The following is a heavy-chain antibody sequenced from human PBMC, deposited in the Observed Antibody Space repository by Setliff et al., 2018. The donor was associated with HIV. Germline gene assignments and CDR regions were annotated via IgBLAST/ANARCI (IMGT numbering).Heavy chain of an antibody. J-gene: IGHJ4*02. CDR2: INHSEIT. D-gene: IGHD1-26*01. CDR1: GGSFSNYY. CDR3: ARQGGATPEP. V-gene: IGHV4-34*01. Sequence: SETLSLTCAVYGGSFSNYYWSWIRQTPGEGPEWIGEINHSEITKYNPSLESRVTISLDTSKNQFSLKLTSVTAADTSVYYCARQGGATPEPWGQGTLVTVSS.